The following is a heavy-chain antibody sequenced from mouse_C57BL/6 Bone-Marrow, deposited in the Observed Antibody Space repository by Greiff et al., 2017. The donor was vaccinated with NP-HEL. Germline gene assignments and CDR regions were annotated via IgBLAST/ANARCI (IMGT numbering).Heavy chain of an antibody. CDR1: GYTFTRYL. V-gene: IGHV1-72*01. Sequence: QVQLQQPGAELVQPGASVKLSCKASGYTFTRYLMHWVQQRPGRGLEWIGRIDPNSGGTNYNEKFKSKATLAVDKPSSTAYMQLNSLTSEESAVYYCARYYYGSNSFDYWGQGTTLTVSS. CDR2: IDPNSGGT. J-gene: IGHJ2*01. CDR3: ARYYYGSNSFDY. D-gene: IGHD1-1*01.